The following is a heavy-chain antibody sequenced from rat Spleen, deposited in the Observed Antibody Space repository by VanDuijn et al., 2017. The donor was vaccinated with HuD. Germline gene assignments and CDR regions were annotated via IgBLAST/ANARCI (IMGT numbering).Heavy chain of an antibody. CDR1: GFTFRNYG. CDR3: TRDQRYYYSGTGFAY. Sequence: EVQLVESGGGLVQPGRSLKLSCASSGFTFRNYGMHWIRQAPTKGLEWVASISPSGGNTFYRDSVKGRFTIFRNNAKSTLFLQMDSLRSEDTATYYCTRDQRYYYSGTGFAYWGQGTLVTVSS. J-gene: IGHJ3*01. D-gene: IGHD1-12*02. V-gene: IGHV5-19*01. CDR2: ISPSGGNT.